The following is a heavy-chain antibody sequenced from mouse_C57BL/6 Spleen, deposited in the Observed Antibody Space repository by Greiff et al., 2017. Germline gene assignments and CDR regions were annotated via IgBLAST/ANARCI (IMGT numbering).Heavy chain of an antibody. CDR1: GFTFNTYA. Sequence: EVKLVESGGGLVQPKGSLKLSCAASGFTFNTYAMHWVRQAPGKGLEWVARIRSKSSNYATYYADSVKDRFTISRDDSQNMLYLQMNNLKTEDTAMYYCVRGGGNYEEFWYFDYWGQGTTLTVSS. V-gene: IGHV10-3*01. D-gene: IGHD2-1*01. CDR3: VRGGGNYEEFWYFDY. CDR2: IRSKSSNYAT. J-gene: IGHJ2*01.